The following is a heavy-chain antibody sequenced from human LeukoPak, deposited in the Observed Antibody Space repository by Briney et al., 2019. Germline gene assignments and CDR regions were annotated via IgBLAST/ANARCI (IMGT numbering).Heavy chain of an antibody. V-gene: IGHV4-61*02. D-gene: IGHD3-22*01. CDR2: IYTSGST. J-gene: IGHJ4*02. CDR1: RRSNSSGSHY. Sequence: SHTLSLTRTVYRRSNSSGSHYWSWIRQPAGKGLERIERIYTSGSTNSNPSLKSPVTISVDTSKNQFSLKLSSVTAADTAVYYCARDPNYYDSSGYWGDYFDYWGQGTLVTVSS. CDR3: ARDPNYYDSSGYWGDYFDY.